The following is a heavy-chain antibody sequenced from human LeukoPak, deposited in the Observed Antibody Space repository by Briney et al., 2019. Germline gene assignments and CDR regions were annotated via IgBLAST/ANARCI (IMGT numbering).Heavy chain of an antibody. CDR3: AKEFNMNWSYWYFDL. CDR1: GFTFSSYS. J-gene: IGHJ2*01. V-gene: IGHV3-30*18. D-gene: IGHD3-3*01. Sequence: GGSLRLSCAASGFTFSSYSMHRVRQAPGKGLEWVAVISYDGINEYYADSVKGRFTISRDNSKNTLYLQMNSLRTEDTAVYYCAKEFNMNWSYWYFDLWGRGTLVTVSS. CDR2: ISYDGINE.